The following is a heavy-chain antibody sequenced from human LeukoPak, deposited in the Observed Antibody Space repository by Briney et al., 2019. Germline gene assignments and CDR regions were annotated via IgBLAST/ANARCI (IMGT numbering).Heavy chain of an antibody. Sequence: SETLSLTCTVSGGSISSYYWSWIRQPPGKGLEWIGYISYSGSTNYNPSLKSRVAISIDTSKNQFSLKLRSVTAADTAIYYCARQGYDILTGYIDAFDIWGQGTMVTVSS. CDR2: ISYSGST. D-gene: IGHD3-9*01. CDR3: ARQGYDILTGYIDAFDI. J-gene: IGHJ3*02. V-gene: IGHV4-59*08. CDR1: GGSISSYY.